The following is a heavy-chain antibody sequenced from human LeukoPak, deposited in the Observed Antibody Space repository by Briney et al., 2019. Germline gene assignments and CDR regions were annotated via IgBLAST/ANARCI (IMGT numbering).Heavy chain of an antibody. CDR3: ATRPAETTWFGVFDY. D-gene: IGHD3-10*01. V-gene: IGHV4-59*11. CDR2: VSDSETT. Sequence: SETLSLTCSVSGVSMHNHYWSWIRQPPGKALEWIGYVSDSETTNYNPSLKSRVSMSVDTSKNEFSLRLSSVTAADTALYYCATRPAETTWFGVFDYWSRGTLVTVSS. J-gene: IGHJ4*02. CDR1: GVSMHNHY.